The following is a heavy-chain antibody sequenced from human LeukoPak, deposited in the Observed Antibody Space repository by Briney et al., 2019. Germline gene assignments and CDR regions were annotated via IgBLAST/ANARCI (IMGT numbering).Heavy chain of an antibody. D-gene: IGHD5-18*01. CDR2: ISYDGSTK. CDR1: GFTFSSYA. Sequence: GGSLRLSCAASGFTFSSYAMHWVRQAPGKGLEWVALISYDGSTKYYTDSVRGRFTISRDNSKNTLYLQMSSLRAEDTAVCYCARDLDVGGDKAMGTLGYWGQGTLVTVSS. V-gene: IGHV3-30-3*01. CDR3: ARDLDVGGDKAMGTLGY. J-gene: IGHJ4*02.